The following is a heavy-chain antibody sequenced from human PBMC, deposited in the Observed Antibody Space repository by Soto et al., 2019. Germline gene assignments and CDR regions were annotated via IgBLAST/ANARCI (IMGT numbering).Heavy chain of an antibody. V-gene: IGHV1-3*01. J-gene: IGHJ1*01. Sequence: ASVKVSCKASGYTFTSYAMHWVRQAPGQRLEWMGWINAGNGNTKYSQKFQGRVTITRDTSASTAYMELSSLRSEDTAVYYCARELVRVAAAGTWRYFQHWGQGTLVTVSS. CDR1: GYTFTSYA. D-gene: IGHD6-13*01. CDR2: INAGNGNT. CDR3: ARELVRVAAAGTWRYFQH.